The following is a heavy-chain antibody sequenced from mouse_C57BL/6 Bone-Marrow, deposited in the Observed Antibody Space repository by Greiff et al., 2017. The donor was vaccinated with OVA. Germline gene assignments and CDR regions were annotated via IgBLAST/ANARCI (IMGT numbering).Heavy chain of an antibody. CDR2: IDPENGDT. CDR1: GFNIKDDY. V-gene: IGHV14-4*01. CDR3: TRGYFDV. J-gene: IGHJ1*03. Sequence: EVQRVESGAELVRPGASVKLSCTASGFNIKDDYMHWVKQRPEQGLEWIGWIDPENGDTEYASKFQGKATITADTSSNTAYLQLSSLTSEDTAVYYCTRGYFDVWGTGTTVTVSS.